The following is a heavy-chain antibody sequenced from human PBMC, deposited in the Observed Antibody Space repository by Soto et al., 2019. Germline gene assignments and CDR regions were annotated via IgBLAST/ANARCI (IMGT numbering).Heavy chain of an antibody. J-gene: IGHJ4*02. D-gene: IGHD1-20*01. CDR2: ISYDGGDK. CDR3: AKSHPITVISLEY. CDR1: GFTFSSYG. V-gene: IGHV3-30*18. Sequence: QVQLVESGGGVVQPGRSLRLSCTASGFTFSSYGMHWVRLAPGKGLEWVAVISYDGGDKYYTDSVKGRFTISRDNSKSTLYLQMNSLRTDDTAVYYCAKSHPITVISLEYWGQGTRVTVSS.